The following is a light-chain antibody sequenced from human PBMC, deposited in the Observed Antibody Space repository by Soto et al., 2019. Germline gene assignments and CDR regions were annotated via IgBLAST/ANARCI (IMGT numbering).Light chain of an antibody. CDR2: DVT. V-gene: IGLV2-14*01. CDR3: SSYTSSSSYV. CDR1: SSDVGGYNY. Sequence: QSALTQPASVSGSPGQPITISCTGSSSDVGGYNYVSWYQQHPGKAPILIIYDVTSRPSGVSNRFSGSKSGNTASLTISGLQAEDEVDYYCSSYTSSSSYVFGTGTKLTVL. J-gene: IGLJ1*01.